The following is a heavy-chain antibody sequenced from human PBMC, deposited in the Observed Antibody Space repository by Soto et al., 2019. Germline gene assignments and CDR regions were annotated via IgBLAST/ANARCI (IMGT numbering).Heavy chain of an antibody. V-gene: IGHV1-8*01. Sequence: ASVKFYCKASGYTFTSYDINWVRQATGQGLEWMGWMNPNSGNTGYAQKFQGRVTMTRNTSISTAYMELNSLRAEDTAVYYCAREGGDSSSWYSVLVDYYYYGMDVWGQGTTVTVSS. CDR2: MNPNSGNT. J-gene: IGHJ6*02. CDR3: AREGGDSSSWYSVLVDYYYYGMDV. CDR1: GYTFTSYD. D-gene: IGHD6-13*01.